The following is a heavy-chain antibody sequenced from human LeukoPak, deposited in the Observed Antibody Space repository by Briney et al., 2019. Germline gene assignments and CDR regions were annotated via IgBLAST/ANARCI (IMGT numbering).Heavy chain of an antibody. CDR3: ARDRLGSFYYFDY. V-gene: IGHV4-39*07. CDR2: IYYSGNT. CDR1: GGSISSSSYY. Sequence: SETLSLTCTVSGGSISSSSYYWGWIRQPPGKGLEWIGYIYYSGNTYYNPSLKSRVTISVDTSKNQFSLKLSSVTAADTAVYYCARDRLGSFYYFDYWGQGTLVTVSS. D-gene: IGHD6-13*01. J-gene: IGHJ4*02.